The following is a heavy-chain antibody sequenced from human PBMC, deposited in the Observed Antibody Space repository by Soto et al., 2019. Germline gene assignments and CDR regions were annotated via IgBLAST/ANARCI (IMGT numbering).Heavy chain of an antibody. J-gene: IGHJ6*02. V-gene: IGHV1-3*01. Sequence: ASVKVSCKASGYTFTSYAIHWVRQAPGQRLEWMGWINAGNGNTKYSQKFQGRVTITRDTSASTAYMELSSLRSEDTAVYYCARLYSSSWYVRGYYYYGMDVWGQGTTVTVYS. D-gene: IGHD6-13*01. CDR2: INAGNGNT. CDR1: GYTFTSYA. CDR3: ARLYSSSWYVRGYYYYGMDV.